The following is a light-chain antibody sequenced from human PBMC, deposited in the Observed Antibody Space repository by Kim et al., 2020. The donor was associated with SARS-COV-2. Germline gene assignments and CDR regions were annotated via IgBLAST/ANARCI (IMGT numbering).Light chain of an antibody. V-gene: IGKV1-39*01. CDR1: QSISSY. Sequence: SVGDRVTITCRASQSISSYLNWYQHKPGKVPKLLIYAASSLQSGVPSRFSGSGSGTDFTLTISSLQPEDFATYYCQQSYSTPFTFGPGTKVDIK. CDR3: QQSYSTPFT. CDR2: AAS. J-gene: IGKJ3*01.